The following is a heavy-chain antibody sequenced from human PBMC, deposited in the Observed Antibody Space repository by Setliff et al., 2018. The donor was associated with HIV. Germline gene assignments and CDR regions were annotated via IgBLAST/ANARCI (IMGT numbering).Heavy chain of an antibody. CDR1: GFTFSGYW. CDR2: INDDGDEQ. V-gene: IGHV3-7*02. J-gene: IGHJ6*03. Sequence: GGSLRLSCATSGFTFSGYWMNWVRQSPGKGLEWVANINDDGDEQYYVDSVKGRFSISRDNTNSALYLQMNSLRTEDTAVYYCARPRTGYYYMDVWGKGTTVTVSS. D-gene: IGHD3-9*01. CDR3: ARPRTGYYYMDV.